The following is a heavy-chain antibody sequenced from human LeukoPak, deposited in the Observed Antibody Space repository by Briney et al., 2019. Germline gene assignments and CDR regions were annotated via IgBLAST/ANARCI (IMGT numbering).Heavy chain of an antibody. Sequence: SETLSLTCTVSGGSLTTNNYYWGWIRQPPGKGLEWIGTIYYTGSTDNNPSLKTRVTISVDTSKNQFSLKLSSVTAADTAVYYCARRKVGPTSYFDYWGQGTLVTVSS. CDR3: ARRKVGPTSYFDY. D-gene: IGHD1-26*01. CDR2: IYYTGST. V-gene: IGHV4-39*01. CDR1: GGSLTTNNYY. J-gene: IGHJ4*02.